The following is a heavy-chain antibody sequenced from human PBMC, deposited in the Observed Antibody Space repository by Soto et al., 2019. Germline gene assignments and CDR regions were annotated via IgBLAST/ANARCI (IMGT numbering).Heavy chain of an antibody. CDR1: RFTFSNYA. Sequence: EVQLLESGGGLVQPGGSLRLSCAASRFTFSNYAMRWVRQAPGKGLEWVSGISSTGGSTYYADSVKGRFTISRDNSKKTLDLQMSSLRAEDTAIYYCARAHDYDFWSGFLFYGMDVWGQGTTVTVSS. J-gene: IGHJ6*02. D-gene: IGHD3-3*01. CDR3: ARAHDYDFWSGFLFYGMDV. V-gene: IGHV3-23*01. CDR2: ISSTGGST.